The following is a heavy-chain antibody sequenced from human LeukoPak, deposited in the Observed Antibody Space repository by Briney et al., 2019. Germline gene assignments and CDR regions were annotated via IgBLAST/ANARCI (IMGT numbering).Heavy chain of an antibody. D-gene: IGHD6-19*01. CDR1: GFTFSSYA. Sequence: PGGSLRLSCAASGFTFSSYAMSWVRQAPGKGLEWVSAISGSGGSTYYADSVKGRFTISRDNSKNTLYLQMNSLRAEDTAVYYCARLTGYSSGWGAFDIWGQGTMVTVSS. CDR2: ISGSGGST. V-gene: IGHV3-23*01. J-gene: IGHJ3*02. CDR3: ARLTGYSSGWGAFDI.